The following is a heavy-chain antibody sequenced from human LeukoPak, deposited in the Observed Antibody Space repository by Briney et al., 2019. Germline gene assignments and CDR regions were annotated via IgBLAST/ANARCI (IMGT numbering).Heavy chain of an antibody. CDR1: GCSTSSGGYF. CDR2: ISYSGIT. J-gene: IGHJ5*02. D-gene: IGHD3-9*01. V-gene: IGHV4-31*03. Sequence: SETLSLTCSVSGCSTSSGGYFWNWIRQLPGKGLECVGYISYSGITYYNPSLKRRITISLDTSKNQFSLKLSSVTAADTAEYCCAVNSEILSAGFGSCGQGSL. CDR3: AVNSEILSAGFGS.